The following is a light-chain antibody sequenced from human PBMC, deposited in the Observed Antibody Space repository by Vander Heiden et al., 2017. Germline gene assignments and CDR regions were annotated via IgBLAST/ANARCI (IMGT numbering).Light chain of an antibody. CDR3: QQFNSYPPT. CDR2: DAS. Sequence: AIQLTQSPSYLPASVGDRVTITCRASQGISSALAWYQQKPGKAPKLLIYDASSLESGVPSRFSGSGSGTDFTLTISSLQPEDFATYYCQQFNSYPPTFGHGTNLEIK. V-gene: IGKV1-13*02. CDR1: QGISSA. J-gene: IGKJ2*01.